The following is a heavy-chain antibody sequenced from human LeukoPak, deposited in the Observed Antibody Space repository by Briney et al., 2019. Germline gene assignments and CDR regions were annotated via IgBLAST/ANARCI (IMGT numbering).Heavy chain of an antibody. Sequence: PGGSLRLSCAASGFTFSSYGMHWVRQAPGKGLEGVAVISYDGSNKYYADSVKGRFTISRDNSKNTLYLQMNSLRAEDTAVYYCAKDGYSSFPYYFDYWGQGTLVTVSS. CDR2: ISYDGSNK. CDR3: AKDGYSSFPYYFDY. D-gene: IGHD6-19*01. J-gene: IGHJ4*02. CDR1: GFTFSSYG. V-gene: IGHV3-30*18.